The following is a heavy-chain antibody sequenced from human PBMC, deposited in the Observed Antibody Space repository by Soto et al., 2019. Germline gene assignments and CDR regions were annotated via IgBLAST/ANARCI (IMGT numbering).Heavy chain of an antibody. J-gene: IGHJ6*02. CDR1: GGSISSGDHY. V-gene: IGHV4-30-4*01. CDR2: IYYSGST. D-gene: IGHD4-4*01. Sequence: SLTCTVSGGSISSGDHYWSWIRQPPGKGLEWIGYIYYSGSTYYNPSLKSRVTISVDTSKNQFSLKLSSVTAADTAVYYCARDSLGLGNSDLYYYYYGMDVWGQGTTVTVS. CDR3: ARDSLGLGNSDLYYYYYGMDV.